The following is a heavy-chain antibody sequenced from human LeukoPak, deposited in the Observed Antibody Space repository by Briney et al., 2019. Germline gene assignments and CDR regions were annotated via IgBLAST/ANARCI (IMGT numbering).Heavy chain of an antibody. J-gene: IGHJ4*02. CDR1: GFTFSSYS. V-gene: IGHV3-21*01. D-gene: IGHD6-13*01. CDR2: ISSSSSYI. Sequence: PGGSLRLSCAASGFTFSSYSMNWVRQAPGKGLEWVSSISSSSSYIYYADSVKGRFTISRDNAKNSLYLQVNSLRAEDTAVYYCASGSGAAAGTEWGQGTLVTVSS. CDR3: ASGSGAAAGTE.